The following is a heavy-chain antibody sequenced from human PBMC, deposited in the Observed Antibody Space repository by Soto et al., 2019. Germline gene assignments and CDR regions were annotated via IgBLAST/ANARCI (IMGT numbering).Heavy chain of an antibody. Sequence: AYVKVSCKASGDTFTGDYIHFVRQAPEQGPEWMGEIGPGSGATRYAQRFQGRVTMTRDMSITTVYMELNNLSPDDTAVYYCGRGRSGQIVVFYWGQGTPVTVSS. D-gene: IGHD1-26*01. CDR1: GDTFTGDY. J-gene: IGHJ4*02. CDR2: IGPGSGAT. CDR3: GRGRSGQIVVFY. V-gene: IGHV1-2*02.